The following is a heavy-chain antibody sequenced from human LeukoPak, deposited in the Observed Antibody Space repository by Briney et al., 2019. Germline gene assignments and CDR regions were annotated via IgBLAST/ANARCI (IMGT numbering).Heavy chain of an antibody. CDR1: GGSISSYY. D-gene: IGHD5-24*01. J-gene: IGHJ2*01. CDR2: IHYSGST. Sequence: SETLSLTCTVSGGSISSYYWSWIRQPPGKGLEWIGYIHYSGSTSYNPSLKSRVTISVDTSKNQFSLKLSSVTAADTAMYYCARDQGDGYNYEGARCFDLWGRGTLVTVSS. CDR3: ARDQGDGYNYEGARCFDL. V-gene: IGHV4-59*01.